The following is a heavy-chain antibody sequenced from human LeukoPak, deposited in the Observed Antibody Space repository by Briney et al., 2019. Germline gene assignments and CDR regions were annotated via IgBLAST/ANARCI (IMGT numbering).Heavy chain of an antibody. CDR2: IYSDTRT. V-gene: IGHV3-53*01. J-gene: IGHJ5*02. CDR1: GFTVSSSY. CDR3: ARTYSSGVSWFDP. D-gene: IGHD6-19*01. Sequence: PAGSLTLTCTASGFTVSSSYMSWVRQAPGKGLEWVSVIYSDTRTYYADSVKGRFTISSDNSKNTLYLLMNSLRAEDTAVYYCARTYSSGVSWFDPWGQGTLVTVSS.